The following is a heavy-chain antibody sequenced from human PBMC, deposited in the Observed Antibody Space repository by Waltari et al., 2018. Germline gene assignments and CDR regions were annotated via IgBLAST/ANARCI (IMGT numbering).Heavy chain of an antibody. CDR3: ARDPIVGANPESGFQH. V-gene: IGHV3-20*04. Sequence: EVQLVESGGGVVRPGGSLRLSCAASGFTFDDYGMSWVRQAPGKGWEWVYGINVNGGSTGYAESVKGRFTISRDNAKNSLYLQMNSLRAEDTALYYCARDPIVGANPESGFQHWGQGTLVTVSS. J-gene: IGHJ1*01. D-gene: IGHD1-26*01. CDR1: GFTFDDYG. CDR2: INVNGGST.